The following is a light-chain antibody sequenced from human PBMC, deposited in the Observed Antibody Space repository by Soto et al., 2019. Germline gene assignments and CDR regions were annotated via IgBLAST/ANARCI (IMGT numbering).Light chain of an antibody. CDR1: ESVSSN. Sequence: EIVMTQSPATLSVSQGERATLSCRASESVSSNLAWYQQKPGQAPRLLIYGASTRATGIPARFSGSGSGTEFTLTISSLQSEDFAVYYCQQYNKWPLTFGGATKVEIK. V-gene: IGKV3-15*01. J-gene: IGKJ4*01. CDR3: QQYNKWPLT. CDR2: GAS.